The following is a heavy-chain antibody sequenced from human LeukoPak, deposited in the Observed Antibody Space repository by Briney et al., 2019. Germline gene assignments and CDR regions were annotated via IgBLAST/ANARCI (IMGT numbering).Heavy chain of an antibody. Sequence: SGGSLRLSCAASGFSFDDSAMYWVRQAPGKGLEWVSGITWNSGTLGYADSVKGRFTISRDNAKNSLYLQMNSLRTEDTALYYCAKAMSGAVDHWGQGTLVTVSS. CDR2: ITWNSGTL. J-gene: IGHJ4*02. CDR1: GFSFDDSA. D-gene: IGHD4/OR15-4a*01. V-gene: IGHV3-9*01. CDR3: AKAMSGAVDH.